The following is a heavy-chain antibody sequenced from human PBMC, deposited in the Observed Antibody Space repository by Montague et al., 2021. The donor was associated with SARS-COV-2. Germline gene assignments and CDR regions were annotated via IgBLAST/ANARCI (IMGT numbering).Heavy chain of an antibody. V-gene: IGHV4-31*03. CDR3: ARDTGISGAFDI. CDR2: IYYSGST. D-gene: IGHD2-15*01. J-gene: IGHJ3*02. Sequence: TLSLTCTVSGGSISSGGYYWSWIRQPPGKGLEWIGCIYYSGSTYYNPSLKSRVTISVDTSKNQFSLKLSSVTAADTAVYYCARDTGISGAFDIWGQGTMVTVSS. CDR1: GGSISSGGYY.